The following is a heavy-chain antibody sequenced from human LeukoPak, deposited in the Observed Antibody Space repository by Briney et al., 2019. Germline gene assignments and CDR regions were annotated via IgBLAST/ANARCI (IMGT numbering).Heavy chain of an antibody. CDR1: GFTFDDYA. CDR3: ARDPRYCSGGSCYSWFDP. V-gene: IGHV3-9*03. Sequence: PGGSLRLSCAASGFTFDDYAMHWVRQAPGKGLEWVSGISWNSGSIDYADSVKGRFTISRDNAKNSLYLQMNSLRAEDMALYYCARDPRYCSGGSCYSWFDPWDQGTLVTVSS. J-gene: IGHJ5*02. D-gene: IGHD2-15*01. CDR2: ISWNSGSI.